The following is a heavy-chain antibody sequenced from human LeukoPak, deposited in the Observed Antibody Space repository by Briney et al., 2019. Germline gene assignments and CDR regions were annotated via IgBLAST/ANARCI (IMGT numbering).Heavy chain of an antibody. J-gene: IGHJ5*02. Sequence: QPGRSLRLSCAASGFTFSSYGMHWVRRAPGKGLEWVAVIWYDGSNKYYADSVKGRFTISRDNSKNTLYLQMNSLRAEDTAVYYCARENSGWFDPWGQGTLVTVSS. V-gene: IGHV3-33*01. CDR3: ARENSGWFDP. D-gene: IGHD4-23*01. CDR1: GFTFSSYG. CDR2: IWYDGSNK.